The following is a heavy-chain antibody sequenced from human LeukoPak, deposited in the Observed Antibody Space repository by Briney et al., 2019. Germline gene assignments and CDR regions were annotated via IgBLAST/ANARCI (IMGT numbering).Heavy chain of an antibody. V-gene: IGHV1-18*01. CDR3: ARASTYYYDSSGHSDY. CDR1: GYTFTSYG. CDR2: ISAYNGNT. D-gene: IGHD3-22*01. J-gene: IGHJ4*02. Sequence: ASVKVSCKASGYTFTSYGISWVRQAPGQGLEWMGWISAYNGNTNYAQKLQGRVTMTTDTSTSTAYMELRSLRSDDTAVYYCARASTYYYDSSGHSDYWGQGTLVTVSS.